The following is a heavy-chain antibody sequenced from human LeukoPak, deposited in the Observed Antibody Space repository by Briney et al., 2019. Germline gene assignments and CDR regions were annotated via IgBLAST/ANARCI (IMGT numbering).Heavy chain of an antibody. CDR3: AREDYYGSSSTDY. CDR2: IKQDGSEK. CDR1: GFTFSSYW. Sequence: GGSLRLSCAASGFTFSSYWISWVRQAPGKGLEWVANIKQDGSEKYYVDSVKGRFTISRDNAKNSLHLQMNSLRAEDTAVYYCAREDYYGSSSTDYWGQGTLVTVSS. J-gene: IGHJ4*02. V-gene: IGHV3-7*01. D-gene: IGHD3-10*01.